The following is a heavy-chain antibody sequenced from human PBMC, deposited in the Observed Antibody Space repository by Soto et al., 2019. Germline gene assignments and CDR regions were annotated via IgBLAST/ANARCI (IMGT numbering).Heavy chain of an antibody. CDR1: GFTFISYA. J-gene: IGHJ6*02. Sequence: GGSVRLSCAASGFTFISYAMHWVRQAPGKGLEWVAVISYDGSNKYYADSVKGRFTISRDNSKNTLYLQMNSLRAEDTAVYYCARGHGGVRGVPYGMDVWGQGTTVTVSS. CDR3: ARGHGGVRGVPYGMDV. D-gene: IGHD3-10*01. CDR2: ISYDGSNK. V-gene: IGHV3-30-3*01.